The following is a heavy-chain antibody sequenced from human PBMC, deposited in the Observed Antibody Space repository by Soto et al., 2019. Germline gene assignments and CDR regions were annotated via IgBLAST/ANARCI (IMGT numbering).Heavy chain of an antibody. CDR3: ARSTGIAAAGPYGMDV. CDR2: IDPSDSYT. Sequence: GESLKISCKGSGYSFTSYWISWVRQMPGKGLEWMGRIDPSDSYTNYSPSFQGHVTISADKSISTAYLQWSSLKALDTAMYYCARSTGIAAAGPYGMDVWGQGTTVTLSS. CDR1: GYSFTSYW. J-gene: IGHJ6*02. D-gene: IGHD6-13*01. V-gene: IGHV5-10-1*01.